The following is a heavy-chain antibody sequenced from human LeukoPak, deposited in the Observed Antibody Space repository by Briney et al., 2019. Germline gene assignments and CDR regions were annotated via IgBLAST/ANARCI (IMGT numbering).Heavy chain of an antibody. CDR1: RFTLSNAW. D-gene: IGHD2-15*01. CDR3: TTANIVVVVAAGDY. Sequence: PGGSLRLSCAASRFTLSNAWMSWVRHAPGKGVEWVGRIKSKTDGGTTDYPAPVKGRFTISRAEPTNALYLQMNSLKAEDTAVYYCTTANIVVVVAAGDYWGEGTLVTVSS. V-gene: IGHV3-15*01. J-gene: IGHJ4*02. CDR2: IKSKTDGGTT.